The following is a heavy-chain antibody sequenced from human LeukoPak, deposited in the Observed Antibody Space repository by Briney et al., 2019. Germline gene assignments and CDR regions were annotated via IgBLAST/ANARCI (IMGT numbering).Heavy chain of an antibody. Sequence: GGSLRLSCAASGFTFSAYAMNWVRQAPGKGLEWLSYISSSGTIYYADSVKGRFTISRDNSKNTLSLQMNSLRAEDTAVYYCATSLASARAAGYYFDYWGQGTLVTVSS. V-gene: IGHV3-69-1*01. CDR3: ATSLASARAAGYYFDY. J-gene: IGHJ4*02. CDR2: ISSSGTI. D-gene: IGHD6-6*01. CDR1: GFTFSAYA.